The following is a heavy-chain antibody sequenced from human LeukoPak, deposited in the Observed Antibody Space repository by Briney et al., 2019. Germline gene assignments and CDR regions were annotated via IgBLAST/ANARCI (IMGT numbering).Heavy chain of an antibody. CDR2: ISSSGDST. CDR3: ARGSRDSSSYY. V-gene: IGHV3-11*06. Sequence: GGSLRLSCAASGFSFSDYYMSWIRQAPGKGLEWISCISSSGDSTNYADSVKGRFTISRDSAKNSLFLQMNSLRAEDTAVYYCARGSRDSSSYYWGQGTLVTVSS. D-gene: IGHD6-6*01. CDR1: GFSFSDYY. J-gene: IGHJ4*02.